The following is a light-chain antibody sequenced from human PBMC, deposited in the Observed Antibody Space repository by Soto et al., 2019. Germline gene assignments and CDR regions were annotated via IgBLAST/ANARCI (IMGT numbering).Light chain of an antibody. V-gene: IGKV3-11*01. Sequence: EIVLTQSPATLSLSPGERATLSCRASQSVSSCLAWYQQKPGQAPRLLIYDASNRATGIPARFSGSGSVTVFTLTISSLVPEDFDVYYCQQRSNWPTFGGGTKVEIK. CDR1: QSVSSC. CDR2: DAS. CDR3: QQRSNWPT. J-gene: IGKJ4*01.